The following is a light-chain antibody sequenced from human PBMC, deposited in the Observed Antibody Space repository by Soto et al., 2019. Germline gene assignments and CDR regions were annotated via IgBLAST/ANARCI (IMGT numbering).Light chain of an antibody. CDR2: KAS. CDR3: QQYNSYSRT. CDR1: QSISSW. Sequence: IQMTQSPSTLSASVVDRVTMTFRASQSISSWLDWYQQKPGKAPKLLIYKASSLESGVPSRLSGSGSGTEFTITVSSLKHDDFETYYCQQYNSYSRTFGHGTKVDIK. V-gene: IGKV1-5*03. J-gene: IGKJ1*01.